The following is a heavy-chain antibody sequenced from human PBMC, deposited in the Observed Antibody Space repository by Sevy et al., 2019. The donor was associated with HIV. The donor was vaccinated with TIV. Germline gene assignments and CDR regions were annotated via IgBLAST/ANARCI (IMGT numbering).Heavy chain of an antibody. CDR2: TSYDGHNN. CDR3: AKDLLQLTIKELAQDYYYGMDV. CDR1: GFTFSNYG. V-gene: IGHV3-30*18. D-gene: IGHD1-26*01. J-gene: IGHJ6*02. Sequence: GGSLRLSCAASGFTFSNYGIHWVRQAPGKGLEWVAITSYDGHNNYYEDSVKDRFTISRDNSKNTLYLQMNSLRAEDTAVYYCAKDLLQLTIKELAQDYYYGMDVWGQGATVTVSS.